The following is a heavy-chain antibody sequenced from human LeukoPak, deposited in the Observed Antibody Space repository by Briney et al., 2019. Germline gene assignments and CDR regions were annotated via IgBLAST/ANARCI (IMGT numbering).Heavy chain of an antibody. J-gene: IGHJ4*02. CDR1: GGSFSGYY. CDR3: ARGRGYGEPDYFDY. Sequence: SETLSLTCAVYGGSFSGYYWSWLRQPPGKGLEWIGEINHSGSTNYNPSLKSRVTISVDTSKNQFSLKLSAVTAADTAVYYCARGRGYGEPDYFDYWGQGTLVTVSS. CDR2: INHSGST. V-gene: IGHV4-34*01. D-gene: IGHD4-17*01.